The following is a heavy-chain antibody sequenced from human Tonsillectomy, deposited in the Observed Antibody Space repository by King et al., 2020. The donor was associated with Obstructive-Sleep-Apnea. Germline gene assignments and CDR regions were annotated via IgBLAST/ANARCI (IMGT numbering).Heavy chain of an antibody. CDR1: GGSISSSNW. D-gene: IGHD3-10*01. Sequence: QLQESGPGLVKPSGTLSLTCAVSGGSISSSNWWSWVRQPPGKGLEWIGEIYHSGSTNYNPSLKSRVTISVDKSKNQFSLKLSSVTAADTAVYYCARDKGRLLWFGELSRGYFDLWGRGTLVTVSS. V-gene: IGHV4-4*02. CDR2: IYHSGST. J-gene: IGHJ2*01. CDR3: ARDKGRLLWFGELSRGYFDL.